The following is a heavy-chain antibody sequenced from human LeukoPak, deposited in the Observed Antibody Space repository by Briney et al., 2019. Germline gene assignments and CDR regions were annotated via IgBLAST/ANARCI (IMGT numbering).Heavy chain of an antibody. CDR3: ARVAINRSYYYMDV. D-gene: IGHD2-21*01. V-gene: IGHV3-23*01. CDR2: ISGSGGST. J-gene: IGHJ6*03. CDR1: GFTFSSYS. Sequence: GGSLRLSCAASGFTFSSYSMNWVRQAPGKGLEWVSGISGSGGSTYYADSVKGRFTISRDNSKNTLYLQMNSLRAEDTAVYYCARVAINRSYYYMDVWGKGTTVTVSS.